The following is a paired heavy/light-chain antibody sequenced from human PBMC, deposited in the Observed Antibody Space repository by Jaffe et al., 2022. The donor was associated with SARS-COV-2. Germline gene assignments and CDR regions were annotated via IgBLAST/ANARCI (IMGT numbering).Heavy chain of an antibody. CDR2: IIPIFGTA. J-gene: IGHJ4*02. Sequence: QVQLVQSGAEVKKPGSSVKVSCKASGGTFSSYAISWVRQAPGQGLEWMGGIIPIFGTANYAQKFQGRVTITADESTSTAYMELSSLRSEDTAVYYCAREGCSSTSCYNPYYFDYWGQGTLVTVSS. CDR1: GGTFSSYA. D-gene: IGHD2-2*02. V-gene: IGHV1-69*01. CDR3: AREGCSSTSCYNPYYFDY.
Light chain of an antibody. Sequence: EIVLTQSPATLSLSPGERATLSCRASQSVSSYLAWYQQKPGQAPRLLIYDASNRATGIPARFSGSGSGTDFTLTISSLEPEDFAVYYCQQRSNWPVTFGQGTRLEIK. CDR3: QQRSNWPVT. V-gene: IGKV3-11*01. J-gene: IGKJ5*01. CDR1: QSVSSY. CDR2: DAS.